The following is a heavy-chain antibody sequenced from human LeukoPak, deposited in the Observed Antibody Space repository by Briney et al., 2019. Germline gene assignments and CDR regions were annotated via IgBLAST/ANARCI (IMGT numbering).Heavy chain of an antibody. CDR2: IRSKANSYAT. D-gene: IGHD4-17*01. Sequence: GGSLRLSCAASGFTFSGSAIHWVRQASGKGLEWVGRIRSKANSYATSSAASVKGRFTISRDDSKNTAYLQMNSLKTEDTAVYYCTRDYGVLFDYWGQGTLVTVSS. CDR3: TRDYGVLFDY. V-gene: IGHV3-73*01. CDR1: GFTFSGSA. J-gene: IGHJ4*02.